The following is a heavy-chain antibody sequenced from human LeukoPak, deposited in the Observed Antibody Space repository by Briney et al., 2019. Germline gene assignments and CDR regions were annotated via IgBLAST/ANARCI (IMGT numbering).Heavy chain of an antibody. Sequence: SETLSLTCAAYGGSFSGYYWSWIRQPPGKGLEWIGEINHSGSTNYNPSLKSRVTISVDTSERQFSLKLSSVTAADTAVYYCARQGGDGYNLVDYWGQGTLVTVSS. J-gene: IGHJ4*02. CDR2: INHSGST. CDR3: ARQGGDGYNLVDY. V-gene: IGHV4-34*01. D-gene: IGHD5-24*01. CDR1: GGSFSGYY.